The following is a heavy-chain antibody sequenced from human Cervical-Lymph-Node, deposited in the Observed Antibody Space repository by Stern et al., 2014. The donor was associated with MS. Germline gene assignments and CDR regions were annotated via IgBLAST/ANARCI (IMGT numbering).Heavy chain of an antibody. D-gene: IGHD4-17*01. Sequence: VQLVESGAEVKKPGASVKVSCKASGYTFTSYYMHWVRQAPGQGLEWMGIINPSGGSTSYAQKFQGRVTMTRDTSTSTVYMELSSLRSEDTAVYYCASSVTTRHYFDYWGQGTLVTVSS. CDR2: INPSGGST. CDR1: GYTFTSYY. CDR3: ASSVTTRHYFDY. V-gene: IGHV1-46*01. J-gene: IGHJ4*02.